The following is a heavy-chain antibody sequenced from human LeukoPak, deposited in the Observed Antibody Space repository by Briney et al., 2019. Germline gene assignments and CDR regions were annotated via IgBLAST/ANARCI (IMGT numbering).Heavy chain of an antibody. D-gene: IGHD6-13*01. CDR2: IIPIFGTA. CDR1: GGTFSSYA. CDR3: AREIAAAALGGVFVYYYMDV. Sequence: SVKVSCKASGGTFSSYAISWVRQAPGQGLEWMGRIIPIFGTANYAQKFQGRVTITTDESTSTAYMELSSLRSEDTAVYYCAREIAAAALGGVFVYYYMDVWGKGTTVTVSS. J-gene: IGHJ6*03. V-gene: IGHV1-69*05.